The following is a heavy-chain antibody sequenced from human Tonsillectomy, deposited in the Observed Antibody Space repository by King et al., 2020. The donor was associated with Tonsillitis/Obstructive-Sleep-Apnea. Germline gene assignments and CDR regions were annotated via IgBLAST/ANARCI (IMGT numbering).Heavy chain of an antibody. D-gene: IGHD3-3*01. CDR2: IYWDDDK. CDR3: AHSPEYDFWSGFPTDWFDP. J-gene: IGHJ5*02. CDR1: GFSLSTSGVG. Sequence: ITLKESGPTLVKPTQTLTLTCTFSGFSLSTSGVGVGWIRQPPGKALEWLALIYWDDDKRYSPSLKSRLTITKDTTKNQVVLTMTNMDPVDTATYYCAHSPEYDFWSGFPTDWFDPWGQGTLVTVSS. V-gene: IGHV2-5*02.